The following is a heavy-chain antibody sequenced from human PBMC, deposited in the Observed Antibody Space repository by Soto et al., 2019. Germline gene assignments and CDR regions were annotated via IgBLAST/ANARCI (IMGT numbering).Heavy chain of an antibody. CDR3: ARGITGAPVYYYYYMDV. CDR2: ISAYSGNT. V-gene: IGHV1-8*02. CDR1: GYTFTSYG. J-gene: IGHJ6*03. Sequence: ASVKVSCKASGYTFTSYGISWVRQAPGQGLEWMGWISAYSGNTGYAQKFQGRVTMTRNTSIITAYMELSSLRSEDTAFFYCARGITGAPVYYYYYMDVWGKGTTVTVSS. D-gene: IGHD7-27*01.